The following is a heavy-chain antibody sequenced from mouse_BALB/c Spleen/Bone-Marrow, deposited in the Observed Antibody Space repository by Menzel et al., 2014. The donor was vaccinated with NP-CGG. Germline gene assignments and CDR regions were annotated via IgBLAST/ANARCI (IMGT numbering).Heavy chain of an antibody. J-gene: IGHJ3*01. V-gene: IGHV4-1*02. CDR1: GFDFXGFW. CDR3: GRLGYYGCFAY. D-gene: IGHD2-3*01. CDR2: INPDSSTI. Sequence: EVKLMESGGGLVQPGGSLKLSCAASGFDFXGFWMGWVRQAPGKGLEWIGEINPDSSTINYTPSLKDRFIISRDNAKNTLYLQMNKVRSEDTALYYCGRLGYYGCFAYWGQGTLVTVSA.